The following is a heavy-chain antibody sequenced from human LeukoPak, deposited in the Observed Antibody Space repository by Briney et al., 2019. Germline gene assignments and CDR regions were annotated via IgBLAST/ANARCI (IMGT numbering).Heavy chain of an antibody. V-gene: IGHV3-9*01. Sequence: GASLRLSCEASGFTFINYGMSWVRQAPGKGLEWVSGITWNSGGIGYADSVKGRFTISRDNAKNSLYLQMNSLRAEDTALYYCAKGYGDYYYYYGMDVWGLGTTVTVS. J-gene: IGHJ6*02. CDR1: GFTFINYG. D-gene: IGHD4-17*01. CDR3: AKGYGDYYYYYGMDV. CDR2: ITWNSGGI.